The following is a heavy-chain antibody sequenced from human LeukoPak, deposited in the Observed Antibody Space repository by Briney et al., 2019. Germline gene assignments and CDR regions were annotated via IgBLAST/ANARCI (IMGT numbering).Heavy chain of an antibody. D-gene: IGHD2-15*01. J-gene: IGHJ6*02. CDR2: ISAYNGNT. V-gene: IGHV1-18*01. Sequence: ASVKVSCKASGYTFTSYGISWVRQAPGQGLEWMGWISAYNGNTNYAQKLQGRVTITRDMSTSTAYMELSSLRSEDTAVYYCAAGNQVVYYGMDVWGQGTTVTVSS. CDR3: AAGNQVVYYGMDV. CDR1: GYTFTSYG.